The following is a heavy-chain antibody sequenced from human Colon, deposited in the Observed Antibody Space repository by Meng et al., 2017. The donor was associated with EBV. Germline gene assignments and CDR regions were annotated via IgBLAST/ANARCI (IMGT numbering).Heavy chain of an antibody. Sequence: QVLLQVSGAGLVKPSGTLSLTCAVSGTSISTSNWWSWIRQSPGEGLEWIGAIYHNGQTNYNPSLKSRVSMSVDESKNEFSLNLKSVTAAGTAVYYCARDGGVTHIPWGQGVLVTVSS. V-gene: IGHV4-4*02. D-gene: IGHD2-8*02. CDR1: GTSISTSNW. CDR2: IYHNGQT. CDR3: ARDGGVTHIP. J-gene: IGHJ5*02.